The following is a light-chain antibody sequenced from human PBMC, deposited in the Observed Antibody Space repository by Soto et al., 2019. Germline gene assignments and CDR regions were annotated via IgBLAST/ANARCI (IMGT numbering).Light chain of an antibody. J-gene: IGLJ1*01. Sequence: QSALTQPASVSGSPGQSIAISCTGTSSDVGAYNYVSWYQQYPGKAPKLMIYDVSNRPSGVSNRFSGSTSGNTASLTISGLQAEDEADYYSTSYTSSDTYVFGTGTKDTDL. CDR1: SSDVGAYNY. CDR2: DVS. V-gene: IGLV2-14*01. CDR3: TSYTSSDTYV.